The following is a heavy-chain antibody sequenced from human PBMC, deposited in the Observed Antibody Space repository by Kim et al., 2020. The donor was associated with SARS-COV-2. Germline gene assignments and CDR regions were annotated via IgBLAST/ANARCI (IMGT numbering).Heavy chain of an antibody. CDR3: ARDVGLHDILTGLNDY. Sequence: ASVKVSCKASGYTFTSYDINWVRQATGQGLEWMGWMNPNSGNTGYAQKFQGRVTMTRNTSISTAYMELSSLRSEDTAVYYCARDVGLHDILTGLNDYWGQGTLVTVSS. CDR2: MNPNSGNT. CDR1: GYTFTSYD. J-gene: IGHJ4*02. V-gene: IGHV1-8*01. D-gene: IGHD3-9*01.